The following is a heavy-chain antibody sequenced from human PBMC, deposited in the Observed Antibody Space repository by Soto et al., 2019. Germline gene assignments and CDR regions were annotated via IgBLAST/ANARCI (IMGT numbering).Heavy chain of an antibody. D-gene: IGHD2-2*01. Sequence: EVQLLESGGGLVQPGGSLRLSCAASGFTFSSYDMRWVRQAPGKGLEWVSAISGSGGSTYYADSVKGRFTISRDNSKNTLYLQMNSLRAEDTAVYYCARKAGPVCRLLCDYYYMDVWGKGTTVTVSS. CDR1: GFTFSSYD. CDR2: ISGSGGST. CDR3: ARKAGPVCRLLCDYYYMDV. J-gene: IGHJ6*03. V-gene: IGHV3-23*01.